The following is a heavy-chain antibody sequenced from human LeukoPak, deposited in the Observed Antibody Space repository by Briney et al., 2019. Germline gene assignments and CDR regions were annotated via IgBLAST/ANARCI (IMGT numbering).Heavy chain of an antibody. CDR3: ARGSYTSTYSFDY. CDR1: GDSVSSNSAA. V-gene: IGHV6-1*01. CDR2: TYYRSKWYN. J-gene: IGHJ4*02. D-gene: IGHD6-13*01. Sequence: SQTLSLTCAISGDSVSSNSAAWSWLRQSPSRGLEWLGRTYYRSKWYNDYAVSVKSRITINPETSKNQFSLKLSSVTAADTAVYYCARGSYTSTYSFDYWGQGTLVTVSS.